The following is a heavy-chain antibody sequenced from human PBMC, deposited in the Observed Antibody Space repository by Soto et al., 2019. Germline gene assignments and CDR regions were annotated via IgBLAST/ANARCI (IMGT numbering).Heavy chain of an antibody. Sequence: ASVKVSCKASGYTFTSYGISWVRQAPGQGLEWMGWISAYNGNTNYAQKLQGRVTMTTDTSTRTAYMELRSLRSDDTAVYYCARDLEVIVVPAAVALDAFDIWGQGTMVTVSS. V-gene: IGHV1-18*01. D-gene: IGHD2-2*01. J-gene: IGHJ3*02. CDR2: ISAYNGNT. CDR1: GYTFTSYG. CDR3: ARDLEVIVVPAAVALDAFDI.